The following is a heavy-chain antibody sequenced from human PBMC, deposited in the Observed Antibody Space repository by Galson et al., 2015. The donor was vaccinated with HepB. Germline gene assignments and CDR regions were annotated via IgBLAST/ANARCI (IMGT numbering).Heavy chain of an antibody. Sequence: SLRLSCAASGFTFSSYGMSWVRQAPGKGLEWVANIKQDGSRKYYVDSVKGRFTISRDNAKNSLYLQMNSLRAEDTAVYYCARDSPYGDDESGFDAFDIWGQGTMVTVSS. CDR1: GFTFSSYG. J-gene: IGHJ3*02. V-gene: IGHV3-7*03. CDR2: IKQDGSRK. CDR3: ARDSPYGDDESGFDAFDI. D-gene: IGHD4-17*01.